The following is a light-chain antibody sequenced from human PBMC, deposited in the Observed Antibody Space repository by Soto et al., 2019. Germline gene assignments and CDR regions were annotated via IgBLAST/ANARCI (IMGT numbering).Light chain of an antibody. J-gene: IGKJ4*01. CDR2: GAS. Sequence: DIQMTQSPSTLSASVGDRVTITCRASQTISSWLAWYQQKPGKAPNLLIYGASTLRSGVPSRFSGSGSGTEFTFTISSLQPDDFATYYCQQYKTYALAFGGGTNVEIK. CDR1: QTISSW. CDR3: QQYKTYALA. V-gene: IGKV1-5*01.